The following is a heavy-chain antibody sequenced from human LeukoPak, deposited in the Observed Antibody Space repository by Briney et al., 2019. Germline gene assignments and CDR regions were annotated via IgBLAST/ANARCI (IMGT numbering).Heavy chain of an antibody. CDR1: GFTFSSYW. D-gene: IGHD5-12*01. CDR3: ARDGGYSGYGIYHIDY. V-gene: IGHV3-7*01. Sequence: GGSLRLSCAASGFTFSSYWMSWVRQAPGKGLEWVANIKQDGSEKYYVDSVKGRFTISRDNAKNSLYLQMNSLRAEDTAAYYCARDGGYSGYGIYHIDYWGQGTLVTVSS. CDR2: IKQDGSEK. J-gene: IGHJ4*02.